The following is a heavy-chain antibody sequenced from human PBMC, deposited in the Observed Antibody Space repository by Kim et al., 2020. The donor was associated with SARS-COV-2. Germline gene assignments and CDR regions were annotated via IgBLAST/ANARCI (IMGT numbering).Heavy chain of an antibody. CDR2: IIPIFGTA. D-gene: IGHD3-22*01. CDR3: ARDQYYYDSSGYYLRYNDYYYYGMDV. Sequence: SVKVSCKASGGTFSSYAISWVRQAPGQGLEWMGGIIPIFGTANYAQKFQGRVTITADESTSTAYMELSSLRSEDTAVYYCARDQYYYDSSGYYLRYNDYYYYGMDVWGQGTTVTVSS. CDR1: GGTFSSYA. V-gene: IGHV1-69*13. J-gene: IGHJ6*02.